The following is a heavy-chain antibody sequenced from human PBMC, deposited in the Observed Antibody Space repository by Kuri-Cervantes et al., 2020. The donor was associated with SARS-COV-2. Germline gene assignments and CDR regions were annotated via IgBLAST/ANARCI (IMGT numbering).Heavy chain of an antibody. CDR1: GYSFTTYW. V-gene: IGHV5-51*01. CDR2: TYPGDSDT. D-gene: IGHD3-10*01. Sequence: GESLKISCKGSGYSFTTYWIGWVRQMPGKGLEWMGITYPGDSDTRYSPSFQGQVTISADKSISTAYLQWSSPKASDTAMYYCARRDFGSGSYYLDYWGQGTLVTISS. J-gene: IGHJ4*02. CDR3: ARRDFGSGSYYLDY.